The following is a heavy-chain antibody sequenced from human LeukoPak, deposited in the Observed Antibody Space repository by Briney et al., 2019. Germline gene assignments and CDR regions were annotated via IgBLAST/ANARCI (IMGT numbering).Heavy chain of an antibody. J-gene: IGHJ4*02. CDR2: VYNSGNV. Sequence: SEPLSLTCTVSGSSISGYYWTWIRQPPGKGLEWIGYVYNSGNVNYNPSLRSRVTISSDTSKDQFSLKLSSVTAADTAIYYCARGDSHLHSSGYYYYWGQGTLVTVSS. CDR3: ARGDSHLHSSGYYYY. CDR1: GSSISGYY. V-gene: IGHV4-59*01. D-gene: IGHD3-22*01.